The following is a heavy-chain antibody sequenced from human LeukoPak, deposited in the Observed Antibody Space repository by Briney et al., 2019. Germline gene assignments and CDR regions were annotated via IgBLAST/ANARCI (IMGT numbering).Heavy chain of an antibody. CDR3: ARGVPSYAYDGSGYYHSSAGCKP. CDR2: INHVGST. CDR1: GGSLSGSY. D-gene: IGHD3-22*01. J-gene: IGHJ3*01. Sequence: PSETLSLTCAVYGGSLSGSYWSWIRQPPGKGLEWIGEINHVGSTTYNPSLKSRVTISVDTSKNHFSLKLSSVTAADTAVFYCARGVPSYAYDGSGYYHSSAGCKPWGQGTLVTVSS. V-gene: IGHV4-34*01.